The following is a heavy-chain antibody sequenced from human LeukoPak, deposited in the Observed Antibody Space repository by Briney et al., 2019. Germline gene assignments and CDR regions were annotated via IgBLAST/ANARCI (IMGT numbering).Heavy chain of an antibody. Sequence: GGSLRLSCAASGFTFSSYGMHWVRQAPGKGLEWVAVIWYDGNNKYYADSVKGRFTISRDNAKNSLYLQMNSLRAEDTAVYYCARVGDSSGWYYYYYYYGMDVWGQGTTVTVSS. V-gene: IGHV3-33*01. CDR2: IWYDGNNK. J-gene: IGHJ6*02. CDR1: GFTFSSYG. CDR3: ARVGDSSGWYYYYYYYGMDV. D-gene: IGHD6-19*01.